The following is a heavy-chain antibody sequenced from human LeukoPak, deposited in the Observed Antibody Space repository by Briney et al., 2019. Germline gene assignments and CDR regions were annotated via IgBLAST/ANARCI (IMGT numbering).Heavy chain of an antibody. CDR2: LSSSGSTI. CDR3: ARANGWYLRNYFDY. CDR1: GFMFSSHN. J-gene: IGHJ4*02. D-gene: IGHD6-19*01. Sequence: PGGSLRLSCAASGFMFSSHNMNWVRQAPGKGLEWISYLSSSGSTIYYEDSVQGRFTISRDNAMKSLYLQMDSLRAEDTAVYYCARANGWYLRNYFDYWGQGILVTVSS. V-gene: IGHV3-48*01.